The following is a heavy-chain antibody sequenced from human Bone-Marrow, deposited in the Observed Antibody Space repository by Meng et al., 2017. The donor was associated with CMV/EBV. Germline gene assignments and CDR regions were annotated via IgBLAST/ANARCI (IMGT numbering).Heavy chain of an antibody. CDR1: GITFSNYG. CDR2: IWYDGINK. CDR3: AKDLGNWYSGSYYDD. J-gene: IGHJ4*02. V-gene: IGHV3-33*06. Sequence: AGITFSNYGMHWVRQAPGKGLEWVAVIWYDGINKYYADSVKGRFTISRDNSKNTLYLQMNSLRAEDTGVYYCAKDLGNWYSGSYYDDWGLGTLVTVSS. D-gene: IGHD1-26*01.